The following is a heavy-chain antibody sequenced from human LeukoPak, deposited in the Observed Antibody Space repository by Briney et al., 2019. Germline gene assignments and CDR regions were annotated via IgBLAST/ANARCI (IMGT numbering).Heavy chain of an antibody. CDR1: GFTFSSYW. J-gene: IGHJ4*02. Sequence: PGGSLRLSCAASGFTFSSYWMHWVRHAPGKGLVWVSRINSDGSSTIYADSVKGRFTISRDNAKNTLYLQMNSLRAEDTAVYYCAREYCSSTSCYFDYWGQGTLVTVSS. CDR2: INSDGSST. CDR3: AREYCSSTSCYFDY. D-gene: IGHD2-2*01. V-gene: IGHV3-74*01.